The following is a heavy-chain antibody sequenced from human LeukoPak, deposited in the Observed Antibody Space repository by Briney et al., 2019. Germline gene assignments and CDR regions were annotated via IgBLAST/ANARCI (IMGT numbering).Heavy chain of an antibody. Sequence: SVKVSCKASGGTFSMYAISWVRQAPGQGLEWMGRIIPIFGTANYAQKFQGRVTITADKSTSTAYMELSSLRSEDTAVYYCARAGDQYCSGGRCPMGYWGQGTLVTVSS. CDR3: ARAGDQYCSGGRCPMGY. V-gene: IGHV1-69*06. J-gene: IGHJ4*02. CDR2: IIPIFGTA. D-gene: IGHD2-15*01. CDR1: GGTFSMYA.